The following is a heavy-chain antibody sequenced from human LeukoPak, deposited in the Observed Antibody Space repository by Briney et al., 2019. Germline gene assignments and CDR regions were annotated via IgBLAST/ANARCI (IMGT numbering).Heavy chain of an antibody. CDR1: GGSISSYY. CDR2: TYHRGTA. D-gene: IGHD3-10*01. Sequence: PSETLSLTCTVSGGSISSYYWTWIRQPPGKGLEWIGYTYHRGTANYNPSLKSRVTISLDTSKNQFSLTLSSVTAADAAVYYCARAGDYYVSGSYLGYWGQGTLVTVSS. J-gene: IGHJ4*02. CDR3: ARAGDYYVSGSYLGY. V-gene: IGHV4-59*01.